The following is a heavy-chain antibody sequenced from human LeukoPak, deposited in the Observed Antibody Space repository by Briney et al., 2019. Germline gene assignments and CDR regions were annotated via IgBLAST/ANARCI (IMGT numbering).Heavy chain of an antibody. J-gene: IGHJ4*02. V-gene: IGHV3-7*01. CDR2: IKQDGSEK. D-gene: IGHD2-2*01. CDR3: ATSFSTPANY. CDR1: GIIFSNYW. Sequence: GGSLRLSCAASGIIFSNYWMSWVRQAPGKGLEWVANIKQDGSEKYYVDSVKGRFTISRDNAKDSLYLQMNSLRAEDTAVYYCATSFSTPANYWGQGTLVTVSS.